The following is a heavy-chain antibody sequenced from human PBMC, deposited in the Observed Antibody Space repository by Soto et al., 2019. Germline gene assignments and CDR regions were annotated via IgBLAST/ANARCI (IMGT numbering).Heavy chain of an antibody. Sequence: GASVKVSCKASRVAFSKFIVTWVRQAPGLGLEWVGGIIPIFGTANYAQKFQGRVTITADESTSTSYMEVNNLRSEDTAVYYCAKVLRVVAAPTLFDYWGQGTLVTVSS. CDR1: RVAFSKFI. V-gene: IGHV1-69*13. D-gene: IGHD2-15*01. CDR3: AKVLRVVAAPTLFDY. J-gene: IGHJ4*02. CDR2: IIPIFGTA.